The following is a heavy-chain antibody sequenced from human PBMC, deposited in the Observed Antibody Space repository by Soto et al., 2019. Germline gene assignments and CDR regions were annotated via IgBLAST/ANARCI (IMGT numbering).Heavy chain of an antibody. CDR3: ARGYNWNYNPLDP. V-gene: IGHV4-31*03. J-gene: IGHJ5*02. D-gene: IGHD1-7*01. CDR2: IYYSGST. Sequence: SETLSLTCTVSGGSISSGCYYWSWIRQHPGKGLEWIGYIYYSGSTYYNPSLKSRVTISVDTSKNQFSLKLSSVTAADTAVYYCARGYNWNYNPLDPWGQGTLVTVSS. CDR1: GGSISSGCYY.